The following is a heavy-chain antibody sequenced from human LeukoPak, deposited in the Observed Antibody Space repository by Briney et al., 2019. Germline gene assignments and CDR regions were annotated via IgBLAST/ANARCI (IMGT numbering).Heavy chain of an antibody. J-gene: IGHJ3*02. Sequence: PGGSLRLSCAASGFTFSSYWMHWVRQPPGKGLEWIGTMYYSGSTYYNPSLKSRVTISIDTSKNQFSLELSSVTATDTAIYYCARQGGGGRAFDIWGQGTMVTVSS. D-gene: IGHD1-26*01. CDR2: MYYSGST. CDR3: ARQGGGGRAFDI. V-gene: IGHV4-39*01. CDR1: GFTFSSYW.